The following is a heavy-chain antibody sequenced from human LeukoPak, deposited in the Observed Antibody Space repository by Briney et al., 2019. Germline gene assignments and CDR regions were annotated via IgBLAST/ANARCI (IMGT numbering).Heavy chain of an antibody. Sequence: GGSLRLSCAASGFTFSSFWMTWVRQAPGKGLEWVANLQQDGREKYYVDSVKGRFTISRDDAKNSLYLQMNSLRAEDTAIYYCAREARSGRKFSSNWYDYWGQGTLVTVSS. CDR3: AREARSGRKFSSNWYDY. V-gene: IGHV3-7*01. CDR1: GFTFSSFW. D-gene: IGHD6-13*01. J-gene: IGHJ4*02. CDR2: LQQDGREK.